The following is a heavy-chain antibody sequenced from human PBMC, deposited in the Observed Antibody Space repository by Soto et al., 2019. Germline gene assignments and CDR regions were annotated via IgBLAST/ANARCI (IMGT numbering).Heavy chain of an antibody. CDR3: AGDLYYYYGMDV. CDR1: GYTFTGYY. V-gene: IGHV1-2*02. Sequence: VASVKVSCKASGYTFTGYYMHWVRQAPGQGLEWMGWINPNSGGTNYAQKFQGRVTMTRDTSISTAYMELSRLRSDDTAVYYCAGDLYYYYGMDVWGQGTTVTVSS. J-gene: IGHJ6*02. CDR2: INPNSGGT.